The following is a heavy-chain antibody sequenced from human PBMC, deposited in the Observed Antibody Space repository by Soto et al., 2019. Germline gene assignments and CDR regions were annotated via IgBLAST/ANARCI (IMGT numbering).Heavy chain of an antibody. CDR1: GGIFITYA. CDR3: ARDRDDYGSGNYYNRIAF. J-gene: IGHJ4*02. Sequence: QVQLVQSGAEVKKPGSSVKVSCKASGGIFITYAISWLRQAPGQGLEWMGGIIPIFGTPNYAQRFQGRVTITADESTSTAYMELSRLRSEDTAVYYCARDRDDYGSGNYYNRIAFWGQGTLVTVSS. D-gene: IGHD3-10*01. CDR2: IIPIFGTP. V-gene: IGHV1-69*01.